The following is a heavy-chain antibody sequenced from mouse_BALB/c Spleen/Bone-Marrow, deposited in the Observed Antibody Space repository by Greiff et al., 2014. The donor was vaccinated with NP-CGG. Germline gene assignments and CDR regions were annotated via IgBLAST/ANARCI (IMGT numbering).Heavy chain of an antibody. V-gene: IGHV1S81*02. CDR1: GYTFTSFY. Sequence: VQGVESGAELVKPGASVKLSCKASGYTFTSFYMYWVKQRPGQGLEWIGGINPSNGGTNFNEKFKSKATLTLDKSSSTAYMQLSSLTSEDSAVYYCTRGSYGSSQYYFDYWGQGTTLTVSS. CDR3: TRGSYGSSQYYFDY. D-gene: IGHD1-1*01. CDR2: INPSNGGT. J-gene: IGHJ2*01.